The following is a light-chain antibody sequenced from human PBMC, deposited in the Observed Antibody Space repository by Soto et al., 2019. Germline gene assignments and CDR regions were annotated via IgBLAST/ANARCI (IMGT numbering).Light chain of an antibody. V-gene: IGKV3-20*01. CDR3: QQYGSSRT. J-gene: IGKJ1*01. CDR1: QSVSSSY. CDR2: GAS. Sequence: EIVLTQSPGTLSLSPGERATLSCRASQSVSSSYLAWYQQKPGQAPRLLIYGASSRATGIPDRFSGSGSGTXXTLXXSRLEPEDFXVYYCQQYGSSRTFGQGTKVEIK.